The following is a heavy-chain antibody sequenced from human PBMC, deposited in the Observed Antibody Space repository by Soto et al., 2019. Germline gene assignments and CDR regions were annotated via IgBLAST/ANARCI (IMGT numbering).Heavy chain of an antibody. D-gene: IGHD4-17*01. J-gene: IGHJ3*02. CDR3: ARDQTTVVTPGGAFDI. CDR2: ISSSSSYI. Sequence: SLRLSCAASGFTFSSYSMNWVRQAPGKGLEWVSSISSSSSYIYYADSVKGRFTISRDNAKNSLYLQMNSLRAEDTAVYYCARDQTTVVTPGGAFDIWGQGTMVTVSS. CDR1: GFTFSSYS. V-gene: IGHV3-21*01.